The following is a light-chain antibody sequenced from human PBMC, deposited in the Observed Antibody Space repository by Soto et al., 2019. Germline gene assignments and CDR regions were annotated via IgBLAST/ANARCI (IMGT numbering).Light chain of an antibody. CDR1: QTISTY. Sequence: DIQMTQSPSSLSASVGDRVTITCRASQTISTYLNWYQQKPGKAPKLLIYAASTLQSGVPSRFSGSGSGTDFTLTINSLQPEDFATYYCQQSHGIPYTFGQGTKLRSN. CDR2: AAS. V-gene: IGKV1-39*01. J-gene: IGKJ2*01. CDR3: QQSHGIPYT.